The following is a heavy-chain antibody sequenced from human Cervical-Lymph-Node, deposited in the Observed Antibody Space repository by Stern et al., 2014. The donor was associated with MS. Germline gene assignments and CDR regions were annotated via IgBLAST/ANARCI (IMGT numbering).Heavy chain of an antibody. CDR1: GYTFTDYY. J-gene: IGHJ3*01. Sequence: VQLEESGADLKKPGASVKVSCQTSGYTFTDYYIHWVRQAPGQGLEGMGRINPDSGGVTYAQKFQGRVTMTRDTSSSTAYMELSRLRSDDTAMYYCTRDLVGTDAFDVWGQGTMVTVSS. CDR3: TRDLVGTDAFDV. CDR2: INPDSGGV. D-gene: IGHD1-14*01. V-gene: IGHV1-2*06.